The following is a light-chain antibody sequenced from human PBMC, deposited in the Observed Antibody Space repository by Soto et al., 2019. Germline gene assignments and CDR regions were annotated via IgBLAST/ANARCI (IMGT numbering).Light chain of an antibody. J-gene: IGLJ2*01. CDR1: SSDVGSYNL. CDR2: EGS. CDR3: CSYAGSSIVV. V-gene: IGLV2-23*01. Sequence: QSALTQPASVSGSPGQSITIACTGTSSDVGSYNLVSWYQQHPGKAPKLMIYEGSKRPSGVSNRFPGSKSGNTASLTISGLQAEDEADYYCCSYAGSSIVVFGGGTKLTVL.